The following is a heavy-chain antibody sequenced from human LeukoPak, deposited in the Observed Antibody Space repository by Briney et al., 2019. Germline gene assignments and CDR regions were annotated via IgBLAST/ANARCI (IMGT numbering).Heavy chain of an antibody. V-gene: IGHV3-30*18. CDR3: AKVGDGYNNFDY. J-gene: IGHJ4*02. CDR1: GFTFRSYG. Sequence: GGSLRISCAASGFTFRSYGMHWVRQAPGKGLEWVAVISYDASNKYYADSVKGRFTISRDNSKNTVYLQMNSLRAEDTAVYYCAKVGDGYNNFDYWGQGTLVTVSS. CDR2: ISYDASNK. D-gene: IGHD5-24*01.